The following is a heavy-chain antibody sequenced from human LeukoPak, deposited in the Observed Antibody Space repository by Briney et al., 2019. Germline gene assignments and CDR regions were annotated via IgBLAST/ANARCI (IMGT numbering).Heavy chain of an antibody. D-gene: IGHD3-9*01. CDR3: AKASHYDILTGYYTLGGYFDY. J-gene: IGHJ4*02. V-gene: IGHV3-23*01. Sequence: AGGSLRLSCAASGLTFSSYAMSWVRQAPGKGLEWVSAISGSGGSTYYADSVKGRFTISRDNSKNTLYLQMNSLRAEDTAIYYCAKASHYDILTGYYTLGGYFDYWGQGTLVTVSS. CDR1: GLTFSSYA. CDR2: ISGSGGST.